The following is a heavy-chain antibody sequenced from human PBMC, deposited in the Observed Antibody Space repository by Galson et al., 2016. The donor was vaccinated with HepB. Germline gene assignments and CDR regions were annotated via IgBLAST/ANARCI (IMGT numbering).Heavy chain of an antibody. D-gene: IGHD3-3*01. CDR2: ISSSSSYI. V-gene: IGHV3-21*01. CDR1: GFTFSSYS. J-gene: IGHJ6*02. CDR3: ASQSLWSGPANYYYGMDV. Sequence: SLRLSCAASGFTFSSYSMNWVRQAPGKGLEWVSYISSSSSYIYYADSVKGRFTISRDDAKNSLYLQMNSLRAEDTAVYYCASQSLWSGPANYYYGMDVWGQGTTATVSS.